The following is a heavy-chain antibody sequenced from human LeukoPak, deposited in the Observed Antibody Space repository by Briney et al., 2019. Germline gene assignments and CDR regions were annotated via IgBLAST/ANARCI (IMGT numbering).Heavy chain of an antibody. CDR3: TRTRERYGTLDFDY. D-gene: IGHD5-18*01. J-gene: IGHJ4*02. CDR2: IRSKAYGGTT. V-gene: IGHV3-49*04. CDR1: EFAFGDYA. Sequence: PGGSLRLSCTASEFAFGDYAMSWVRQAPGKGLEWLGFIRSKAYGGTTENAASVKGRFTISRDDSKSIAYLQMNSLKTEDTAVYYCTRTRERYGTLDFDYWGQGTLVTVSS.